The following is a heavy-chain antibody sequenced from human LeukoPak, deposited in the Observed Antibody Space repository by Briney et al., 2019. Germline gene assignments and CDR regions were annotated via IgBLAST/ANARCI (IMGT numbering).Heavy chain of an antibody. Sequence: PSETLSHTCAVNGGFFSGYHWSWIRQPPWKGLEWIGEINYSGSTNYNPSLKSRVTISVDTSKNQFSLKLSSVTAADTAVYYCARARRITIFGVVIRGYYFDYWGQGTLVTVSS. D-gene: IGHD3-3*01. CDR2: INYSGST. V-gene: IGHV4-34*01. J-gene: IGHJ4*02. CDR3: ARARRITIFGVVIRGYYFDY. CDR1: GGFFSGYH.